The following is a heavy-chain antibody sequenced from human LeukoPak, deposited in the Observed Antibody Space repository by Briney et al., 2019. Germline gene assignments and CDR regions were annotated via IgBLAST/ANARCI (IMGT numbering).Heavy chain of an antibody. CDR2: IIPILGIA. V-gene: IGHV1-69*04. Sequence: SVKVSCKASGGTFSSYAISWVRQAPGQGLEWMGRIIPILGIANYAQKFQGRVTITADKSTSTAYMELSSLRSEDTAVYYCARGDYDFWSGYYTHFQHWGQGTLVTVSS. CDR1: GGTFSSYA. D-gene: IGHD3-3*01. J-gene: IGHJ1*01. CDR3: ARGDYDFWSGYYTHFQH.